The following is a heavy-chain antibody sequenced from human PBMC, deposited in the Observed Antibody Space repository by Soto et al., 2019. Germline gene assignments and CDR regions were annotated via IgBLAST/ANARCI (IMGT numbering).Heavy chain of an antibody. CDR3: ARSDYYDSSGHDYFDY. CDR1: GGTFSSYA. CDR2: IIPIFGTA. Sequence: GASVKVSCKASGGTFSSYAINWVRQAPGQGLEWMGGIIPIFGTANYAQKFQGRVTITADESTSTAYMELSSLRSEDTAVYYCARSDYYDSSGHDYFDYWGQGSLVTVSS. J-gene: IGHJ4*02. V-gene: IGHV1-69*13. D-gene: IGHD3-22*01.